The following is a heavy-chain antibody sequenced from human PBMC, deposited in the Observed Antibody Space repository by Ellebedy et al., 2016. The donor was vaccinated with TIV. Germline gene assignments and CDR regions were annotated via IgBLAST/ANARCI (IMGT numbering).Heavy chain of an antibody. CDR2: INTGNGDT. Sequence: AASVKVSCKASGYTFTSYAMHWVRQAPGQRLEWMGWINTGNGDTKYSQKFQGRVTITRDTSANTAYMELSSLGSEDTAVYYCARDHPECSGGSCYYGWFDPWGQGTLVTVSS. CDR3: ARDHPECSGGSCYYGWFDP. V-gene: IGHV1-3*04. J-gene: IGHJ5*02. D-gene: IGHD2-15*01. CDR1: GYTFTSYA.